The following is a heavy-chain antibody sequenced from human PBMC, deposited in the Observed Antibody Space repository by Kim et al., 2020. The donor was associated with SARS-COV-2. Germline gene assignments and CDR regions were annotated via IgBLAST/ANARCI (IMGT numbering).Heavy chain of an antibody. J-gene: IGHJ4*02. D-gene: IGHD2-8*01. CDR3: ARRHAYGVHVDY. Sequence: SETLSLTCAVYGGSFSGYYWSWIRQPPGKGLEWIGEINHSGSTNYNPSLKSRVTISVDTSKNQFSLKLSSVTAADTAVYYCARRHAYGVHVDYLGQGTLV. CDR1: GGSFSGYY. CDR2: INHSGST. V-gene: IGHV4-34*01.